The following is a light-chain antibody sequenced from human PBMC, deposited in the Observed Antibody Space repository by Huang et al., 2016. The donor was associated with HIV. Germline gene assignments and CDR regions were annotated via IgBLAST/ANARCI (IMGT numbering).Light chain of an antibody. Sequence: EIVMTQSPATLSVSLGQRVTLSCRANRSVSTNLAWYQQRHGQAPRLVIYGSSTRVPSIQARFSGSGSGTDFSLTISSLQSGDFALYYCHQYNNWLLSFGGGTRVESK. CDR2: GSS. V-gene: IGKV3-15*01. CDR3: HQYNNWLLS. CDR1: RSVSTN. J-gene: IGKJ4*01.